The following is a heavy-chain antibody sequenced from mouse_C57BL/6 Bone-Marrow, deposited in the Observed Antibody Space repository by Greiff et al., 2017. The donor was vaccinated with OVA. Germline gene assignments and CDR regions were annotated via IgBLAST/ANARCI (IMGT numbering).Heavy chain of an antibody. D-gene: IGHD2-2*01. V-gene: IGHV1-26*01. Sequence: EVQLQQSGPELVKPGASVKISCKASGYTFTDYYMNWVKQSHGKSLEWIGDINPNNGGSSYNQKFKGKATLTVDKSYSTAYMELRSLTSEDSAVYYCGGYRYVWGTGTTVTVSA. J-gene: IGHJ1*03. CDR2: INPNNGGS. CDR1: GYTFTDYY. CDR3: GGYRYV.